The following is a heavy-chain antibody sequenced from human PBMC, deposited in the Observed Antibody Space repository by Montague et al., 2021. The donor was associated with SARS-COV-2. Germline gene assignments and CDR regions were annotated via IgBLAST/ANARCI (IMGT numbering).Heavy chain of an antibody. CDR3: ARGSGWMGNAFDI. J-gene: IGHJ3*02. D-gene: IGHD6-19*01. Sequence: SETLSLTCTVSGGSISSYYWSWIRQPPGKGLEWIGYTYYSGSTNYNPSLKSRVIISVDTSKNQFSLKLSSVTAADTAVYYCARGSGWMGNAFDIWGQGTMVTVSS. CDR1: GGSISSYY. V-gene: IGHV4-59*01. CDR2: TYYSGST.